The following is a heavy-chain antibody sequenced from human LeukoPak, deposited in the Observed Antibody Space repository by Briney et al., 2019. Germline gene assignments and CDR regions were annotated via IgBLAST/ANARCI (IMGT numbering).Heavy chain of an antibody. CDR2: IDSSASTI. D-gene: IGHD3-3*01. CDR3: ARVIPTTIDYYYFGMDV. CDR1: GFTFSSYE. Sequence: GGSLGLSCAASGFTFSSYEINWVRQAPGKGLEWASYIDSSASTIYYADSVKGRFTLSRDNAKNSLYLQMNSLRAEDSAVYYCARVIPTTIDYYYFGMDVWGQGTTVTVPS. J-gene: IGHJ6*02. V-gene: IGHV3-48*03.